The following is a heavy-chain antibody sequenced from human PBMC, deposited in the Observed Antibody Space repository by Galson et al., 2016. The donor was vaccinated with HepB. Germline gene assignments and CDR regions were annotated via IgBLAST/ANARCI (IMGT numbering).Heavy chain of an antibody. Sequence: SLRLSCAAPGFTFSSSAMHWVRQAPGKGLEWVALISYDGSNKYYADSVKGRFTTSRDNSKNTRYLQMNSLRAEDTAGYYCSRASSSWGRGYFDYWGQGTLVTVSS. V-gene: IGHV3-30*04. D-gene: IGHD6-13*01. J-gene: IGHJ4*02. CDR3: SRASSSWGRGYFDY. CDR1: GFTFSSSA. CDR2: ISYDGSNK.